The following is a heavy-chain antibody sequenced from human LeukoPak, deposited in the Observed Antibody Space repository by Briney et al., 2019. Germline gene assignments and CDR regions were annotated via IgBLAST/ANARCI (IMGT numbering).Heavy chain of an antibody. Sequence: SETLSLTCTVSGGSISIYYWSWVRQPPGKGLEWIGYIFYTGSINYNPSLRGRVTISVDTSKSQFSLRLSSVTAADTAVYYCARSYSASYDSPAGWFDPWGQGTPVTVSS. J-gene: IGHJ5*02. D-gene: IGHD3-22*01. CDR3: ARSYSASYDSPAGWFDP. CDR2: IFYTGSI. CDR1: GGSISIYY. V-gene: IGHV4-59*08.